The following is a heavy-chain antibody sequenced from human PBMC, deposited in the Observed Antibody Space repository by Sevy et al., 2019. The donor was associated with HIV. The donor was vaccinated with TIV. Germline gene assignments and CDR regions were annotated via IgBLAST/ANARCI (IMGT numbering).Heavy chain of an antibody. Sequence: SETLSLTCTVSGGSITSLYWNWIRQPPGKGLEWIANIYYNGDINYNPSLKSRVTLSLDTSKNQFSLRLRSVTAADTAMYYCAGENAWGRGYSWGQGTLATVSS. J-gene: IGHJ4*02. CDR2: IYYNGDI. V-gene: IGHV4-59*08. CDR1: GGSITSLY. CDR3: AGENAWGRGYS. D-gene: IGHD1-26*01.